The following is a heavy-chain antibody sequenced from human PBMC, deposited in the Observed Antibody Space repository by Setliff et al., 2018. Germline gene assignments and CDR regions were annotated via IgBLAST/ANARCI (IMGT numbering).Heavy chain of an antibody. Sequence: SETLSLTCAVYGWSFSTYFWSWIRQPPGKGLEWIGEISHSGSANYNPSLKSRVTMSVDTSKNQFSLKLTSVTAADTAVYYCARDNTIVGATDYWGQGALVTVSS. CDR1: GWSFSTYF. CDR3: ARDNTIVGATDY. D-gene: IGHD1-26*01. V-gene: IGHV4-34*01. CDR2: ISHSGSA. J-gene: IGHJ4*02.